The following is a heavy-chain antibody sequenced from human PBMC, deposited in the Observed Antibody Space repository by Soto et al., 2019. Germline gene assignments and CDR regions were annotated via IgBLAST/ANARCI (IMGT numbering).Heavy chain of an antibody. CDR3: ARAFGSSGWYIY. Sequence: SETLSLTCAVYGGSFSGYYWSWIRQPPGKGLEWIGEINHSGSTNYNPSLKSRVTISVDTSKNQFSLKLSSVTAADTAVYYCARAFGSSGWYIYWGQGTLVTVSS. D-gene: IGHD6-19*01. J-gene: IGHJ4*02. V-gene: IGHV4-34*01. CDR1: GGSFSGYY. CDR2: INHSGST.